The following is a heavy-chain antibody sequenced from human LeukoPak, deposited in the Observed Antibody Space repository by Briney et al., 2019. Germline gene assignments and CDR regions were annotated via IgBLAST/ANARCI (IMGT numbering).Heavy chain of an antibody. V-gene: IGHV3-30*02. CDR3: ARAAGDSDFWSGYRGEYFQH. CDR1: GFTFSSYG. D-gene: IGHD3-3*01. Sequence: GGSLRLSCAASGFTFSSYGMHWVRQAPGKGLGWVAFIRYDGSNKYYADSVKGRFTISRDNSKNTLYLQMNSLRAEDTAVYYCARAAGDSDFWSGYRGEYFQHWGQGTLVTVSS. J-gene: IGHJ1*01. CDR2: IRYDGSNK.